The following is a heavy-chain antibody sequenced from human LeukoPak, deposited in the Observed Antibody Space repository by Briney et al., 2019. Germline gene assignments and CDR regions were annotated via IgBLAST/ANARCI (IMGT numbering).Heavy chain of an antibody. CDR3: ATSLTTLGWFDP. Sequence: ASVEVPCKVSGYTLTELSMHWVRQAPGKGLEWMGGFDPEDGETIYAQKFQGRVTMTEDTSTDTAYMELSSLRSEDTAVYYCATSLTTLGWFDPWGQGTLVTVSS. CDR2: FDPEDGET. V-gene: IGHV1-24*01. J-gene: IGHJ5*02. CDR1: GYTLTELS. D-gene: IGHD4-11*01.